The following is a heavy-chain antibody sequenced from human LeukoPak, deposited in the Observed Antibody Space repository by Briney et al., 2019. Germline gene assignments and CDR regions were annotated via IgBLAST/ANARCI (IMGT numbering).Heavy chain of an antibody. CDR2: ISSSSSYI. J-gene: IGHJ6*03. CDR1: GFTFSSYW. CDR3: ARVRPNYYYYYMDV. V-gene: IGHV3-21*01. D-gene: IGHD4/OR15-4a*01. Sequence: PGGSLRLSCAASGFTFSSYWMSWVRQAPGKGLEWVSSISSSSSYIYYADSVKGRFTISRDNAKNSLYLQMNSLRAEDTAVYYCARVRPNYYYYYMDVWGKGTTVTVSS.